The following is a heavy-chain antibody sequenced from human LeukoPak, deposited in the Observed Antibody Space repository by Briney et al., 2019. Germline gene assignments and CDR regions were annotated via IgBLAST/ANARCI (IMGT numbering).Heavy chain of an antibody. CDR2: INHSGST. V-gene: IGHV4-34*01. J-gene: IGHJ3*02. CDR3: ARVRWVVPAARGAFDI. Sequence: SETLSLACAVYGGSFSGYYWSWIRQPPGKRLEWIGEINHSGSTNYNPSLKSRVTISVDTSKNQFSLKLSSVTAADTAVYYCARVRWVVPAARGAFDIWGQGTMVTVSS. D-gene: IGHD2-2*01. CDR1: GGSFSGYY.